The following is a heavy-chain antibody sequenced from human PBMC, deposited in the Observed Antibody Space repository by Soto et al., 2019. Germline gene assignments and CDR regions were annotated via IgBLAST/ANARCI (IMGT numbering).Heavy chain of an antibody. J-gene: IGHJ4*02. D-gene: IGHD3-16*01. CDR1: GDTVVTNSAS. CDR3: ARGDEGFDY. CDR2: TYYRSKWFN. Sequence: SQTLSHHGAICGDTVVTNSASGTWIRQSPSKGLEWLGRTYYRSKWFNNYALSVKSRMTINPDTSKNQFSLQLNSVTPEDTAVYYCARGDEGFDYWSQGTLVTVSS. V-gene: IGHV6-1*01.